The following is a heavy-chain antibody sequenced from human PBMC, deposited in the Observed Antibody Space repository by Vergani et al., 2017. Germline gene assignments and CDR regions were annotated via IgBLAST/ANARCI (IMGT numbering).Heavy chain of an antibody. D-gene: IGHD5-12*01. CDR1: GFTFSSYA. J-gene: IGHJ6*02. CDR3: AKANPRNSGYDYLYYYHAMDV. V-gene: IGHV3-23*04. CDR2: ISGSGGST. Sequence: VQLVESGGGVVQPGGSLRPSCAASGFTFSSYAMNWVRQAPGKGLEWVSGISGSGGSTYYAGSVKGRFTISRDSSKNTLYLQMNSLSAGDTAVYYCAKANPRNSGYDYLYYYHAMDVWGQGTTVTVSS.